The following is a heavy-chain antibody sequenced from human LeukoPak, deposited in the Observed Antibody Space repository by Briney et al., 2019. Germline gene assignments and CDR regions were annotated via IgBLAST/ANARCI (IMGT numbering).Heavy chain of an antibody. CDR3: ARGPLLTRRWELRDYGMDV. D-gene: IGHD1-26*01. Sequence: GASVKVSCKASGGTFSSYAISWVRQAPGQGLEWMGRIIPILGIANYAQKFQGRVTITADKSTSTAYMELSRLRSDDTAVYYCARGPLLTRRWELRDYGMDVWGQGTTVTVSS. V-gene: IGHV1-69*04. J-gene: IGHJ6*02. CDR2: IIPILGIA. CDR1: GGTFSSYA.